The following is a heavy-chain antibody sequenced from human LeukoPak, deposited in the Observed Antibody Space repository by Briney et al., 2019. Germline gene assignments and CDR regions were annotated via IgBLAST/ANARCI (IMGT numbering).Heavy chain of an antibody. Sequence: PGGSLRLSCEASGFSFSRNWMSWFPHAPGKWLEWVANINPDGSQKYYVDSVKGRFTISRDNTKSSLYLQMNSLGAEDTAVYYCFTSRRRDTIFDYWGQGTLVTVSS. V-gene: IGHV3-7*01. J-gene: IGHJ4*02. CDR3: FTSRRRDTIFDY. D-gene: IGHD3-9*01. CDR2: INPDGSQK. CDR1: GFSFSRNW.